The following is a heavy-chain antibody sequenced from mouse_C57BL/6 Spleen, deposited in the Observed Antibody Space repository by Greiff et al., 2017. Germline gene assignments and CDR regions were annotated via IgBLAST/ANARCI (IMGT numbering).Heavy chain of an antibody. Sequence: QVQLQQPGAELVKPGASVKLSCKASGYTFTSYWMQWVKQRPGQGLEWIGEIDPSDSYTNYNQKFKGKATLTLDTSSSTAYMQLSSLTSEDSAVYYCARTHYYSNYGYAMDYWGQGTSVTVSS. CDR3: ARTHYYSNYGYAMDY. CDR1: GYTFTSYW. CDR2: IDPSDSYT. J-gene: IGHJ4*01. V-gene: IGHV1-50*01. D-gene: IGHD2-5*01.